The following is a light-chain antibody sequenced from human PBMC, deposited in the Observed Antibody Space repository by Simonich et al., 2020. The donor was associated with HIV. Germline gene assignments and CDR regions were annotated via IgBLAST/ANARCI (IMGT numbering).Light chain of an antibody. J-gene: IGKJ3*01. Sequence: EIVMTQSPATLSVSPGERATLSCRVSQNVASNLAWYHQKPGQAPRLLIYGASSRATGIPARFSGSGFGTEFTLTISSMQSEDFAVYYCQQYNNWPSPFTFGPGTKVDIE. V-gene: IGKV3-15*01. CDR3: QQYNNWPSPFT. CDR1: QNVASN. CDR2: GAS.